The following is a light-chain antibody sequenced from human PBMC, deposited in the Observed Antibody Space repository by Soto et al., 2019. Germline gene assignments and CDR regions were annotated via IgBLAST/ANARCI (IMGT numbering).Light chain of an antibody. CDR1: QSISSSY. CDR3: QQYNNWPPYT. V-gene: IGKV3-20*01. J-gene: IGKJ2*01. CDR2: GAS. Sequence: DIVLTQSPGKMSLSPGKRATLSCRASQSISSSYLAWYQQRPGQAPRLLIYGASSRATGIPDRFSGSGSGTDFTLTISRLEPEDFAVYYCQQYNNWPPYTFGQGSMVAIK.